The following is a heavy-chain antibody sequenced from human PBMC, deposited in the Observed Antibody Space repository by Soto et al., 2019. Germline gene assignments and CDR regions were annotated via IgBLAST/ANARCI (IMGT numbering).Heavy chain of an antibody. D-gene: IGHD3-9*01. CDR1: GGPISSYY. Sequence: SETLSLTCTVSGGPISSYYWSWIRQPPGKGLEWIGYIYYSGSTNYNPSLKSRVTISVDTSKNQFSLKLSSVTAADTAMNYCTRNLRDNNSLTGPNRYYYGMDVWGQGTTVTVSS. CDR3: TRNLRDNNSLTGPNRYYYGMDV. CDR2: IYYSGST. V-gene: IGHV4-59*01. J-gene: IGHJ6*02.